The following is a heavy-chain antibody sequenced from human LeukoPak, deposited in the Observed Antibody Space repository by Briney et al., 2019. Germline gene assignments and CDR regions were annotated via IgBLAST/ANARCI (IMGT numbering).Heavy chain of an antibody. D-gene: IGHD3-3*02. CDR2: ISSSSSYI. J-gene: IGHJ4*02. CDR1: GFTFSSYS. Sequence: PGGSLRLSCAASGFTFSSYSMNWVRQAPGKGLEWVSSISSSSSYIYYADSVKGRFTISRDNAKNSLYLQMNGLRAEEMAVYSCARDRISYFDYWGQGTLVTVSS. V-gene: IGHV3-21*01. CDR3: ARDRISYFDY.